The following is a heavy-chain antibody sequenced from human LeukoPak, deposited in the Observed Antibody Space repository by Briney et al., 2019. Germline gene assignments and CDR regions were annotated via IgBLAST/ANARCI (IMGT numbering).Heavy chain of an antibody. Sequence: GGSLTLSCAASEFTFSDHWMTWVRQAPGKGLEWGADIKKDGSEKNQVDSVEGRFTISRDNAKNSLFLQMNSLRAEDTAVYYCAREASGYYGSGEGFDYWGQGTLVTVSS. CDR3: AREASGYYGSGEGFDY. V-gene: IGHV3-7*01. CDR2: IKKDGSEK. CDR1: EFTFSDHW. D-gene: IGHD3-10*01. J-gene: IGHJ4*02.